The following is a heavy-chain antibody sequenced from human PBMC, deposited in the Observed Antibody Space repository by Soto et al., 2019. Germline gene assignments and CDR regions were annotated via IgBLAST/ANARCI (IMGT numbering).Heavy chain of an antibody. V-gene: IGHV3-7*03. J-gene: IGHJ3*02. CDR3: ARGGRRSGSYADAFDI. D-gene: IGHD1-26*01. CDR2: IKQDGSEK. Sequence: LRLSCAASGFIFSTYWMSWVRQAPGKGLEWVANIKQDGSEKYYVDSVKGRFTISRDNAKNSLYLQMNTLRAEDTAVYYCARGGRRSGSYADAFDIWGQGTMVTVSS. CDR1: GFIFSTYW.